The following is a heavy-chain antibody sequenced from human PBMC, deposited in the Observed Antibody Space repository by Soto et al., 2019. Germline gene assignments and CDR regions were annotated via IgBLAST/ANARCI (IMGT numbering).Heavy chain of an antibody. CDR1: GYTFTSYG. CDR3: ARSKVLETYYYYSYMDV. V-gene: IGHV1-18*01. D-gene: IGHD1-1*01. Sequence: ASVKVSCKASGYTFTSYGISWVRQAPGQGLEWMGWISAYNGNTNYAQKLQGRVTMTTDTSASTAYMELRSLRSDDTAVYYCARSKVLETYYYYSYMDVWGKGTTLTVSS. J-gene: IGHJ6*03. CDR2: ISAYNGNT.